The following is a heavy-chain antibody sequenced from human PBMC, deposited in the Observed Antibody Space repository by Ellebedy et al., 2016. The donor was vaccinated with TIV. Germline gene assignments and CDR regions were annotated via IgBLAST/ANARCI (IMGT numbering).Heavy chain of an antibody. CDR2: MDGSENT. Sequence: GESLKISCAASGFAFSANGMSWVRQAPGKGLEWVSGMDGSENTDYGDSVKGRFTISRDISKNTLYLQMNSLRAEDTALYDCTKDSGWEHEYWGQGTLVTISS. V-gene: IGHV3-23*01. D-gene: IGHD3-10*01. J-gene: IGHJ4*02. CDR3: TKDSGWEHEY. CDR1: GFAFSANG.